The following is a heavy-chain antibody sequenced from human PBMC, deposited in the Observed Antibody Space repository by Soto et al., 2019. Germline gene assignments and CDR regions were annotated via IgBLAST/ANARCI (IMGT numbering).Heavy chain of an antibody. CDR1: GFTFSSYA. V-gene: IGHV3-23*01. D-gene: IGHD2-21*02. CDR2: ISGSGGST. J-gene: IGHJ4*02. Sequence: GGSLRLSCAASGFTFSSYAMSWVRQAPGKGLEWVSAISGSGGSTYYADSVKGRFTISRDNSKNTLYLQMNSLRAEDTAVYYCAKMSDWTLKEYSFDYWGQGTLVTVSS. CDR3: AKMSDWTLKEYSFDY.